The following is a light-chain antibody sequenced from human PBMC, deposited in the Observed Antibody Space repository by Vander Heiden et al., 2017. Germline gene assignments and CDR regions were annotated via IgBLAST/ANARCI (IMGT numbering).Light chain of an antibody. CDR1: QSISSSR. CDR2: GAS. Sequence: EIVLTQSPRTLSLSAGERATLSCRSSQSISSSRLAWYQQKPGQAPRLLIFGASSSATGIPDRFSGSGSVTDFTLTIPRLEPEDFALYYCQQFDTSPLTFGGGTKVEIK. CDR3: QQFDTSPLT. V-gene: IGKV3-20*01. J-gene: IGKJ4*01.